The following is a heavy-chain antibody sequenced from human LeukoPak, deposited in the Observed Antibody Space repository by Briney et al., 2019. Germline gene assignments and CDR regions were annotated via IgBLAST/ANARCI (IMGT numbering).Heavy chain of an antibody. Sequence: GGSLRLSCAASGFTFSSYAMSWVRQAPGKGLEWVSAISGSGGSTYYADSVKGRVTISRDNSKNTLYLQMNSLRAEDTAVYYGERCLSPRSGASGVDVWGQGTTAT. CDR1: GFTFSSYA. D-gene: IGHD3-16*02. J-gene: IGHJ6*02. V-gene: IGHV3-23*01. CDR2: ISGSGGST. CDR3: ERCLSPRSGASGVDV.